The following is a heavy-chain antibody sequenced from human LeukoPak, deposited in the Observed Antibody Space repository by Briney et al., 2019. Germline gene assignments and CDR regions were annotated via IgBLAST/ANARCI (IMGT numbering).Heavy chain of an antibody. CDR1: GGSFSGYY. D-gene: IGHD3-22*01. J-gene: IGHJ6*03. CDR2: INHSGST. V-gene: IGHV4-34*03. CDR3: SGRNYYDSSGYFSNMDV. Sequence: SETLSLTCAVYGGSFSGYYWSWIRQPPGKGLEWIGEINHSGSTNYNPSLKSRVTISVDTSKNQFSLKLSSVTAADTAVYYCSGRNYYDSSGYFSNMDVWGKGTTVTVSS.